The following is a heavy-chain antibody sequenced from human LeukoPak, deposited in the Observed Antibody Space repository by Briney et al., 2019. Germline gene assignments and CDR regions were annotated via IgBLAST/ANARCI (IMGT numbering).Heavy chain of an antibody. Sequence: PSETLSLTCAVYGESLNYYYWSWIRQSPEKGLEWIGEVFDGKTTNYNPSLKSRVTISAVTSSNQFSLNLKSVTAADTAVYYCAGGAWATRLHSWAQRTLVIVSS. J-gene: IGHJ4*02. CDR2: VFDGKTT. CDR1: GESLNYYY. D-gene: IGHD5-24*01. CDR3: AGGAWATRLHS. V-gene: IGHV4-34*12.